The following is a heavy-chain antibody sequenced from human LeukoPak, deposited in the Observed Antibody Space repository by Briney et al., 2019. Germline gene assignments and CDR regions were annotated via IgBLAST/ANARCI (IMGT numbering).Heavy chain of an antibody. CDR3: ARDRIGSSLLFDY. Sequence: PGGSLRLSCAASGFIFDDYAMHWVRQAPGKGLEWVAVIWYDGSNKYYADSVKGRFTISRDNSKNTLYLQMNSLRAEDTAVYYCARDRIGSSLLFDYRGQGTLVIVSS. CDR1: GFIFDDYA. D-gene: IGHD6-6*01. CDR2: IWYDGSNK. V-gene: IGHV3-33*08. J-gene: IGHJ4*02.